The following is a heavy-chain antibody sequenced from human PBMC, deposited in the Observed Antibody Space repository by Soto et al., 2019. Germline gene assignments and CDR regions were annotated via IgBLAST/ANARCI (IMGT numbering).Heavy chain of an antibody. CDR3: ARRGSSSYLDY. V-gene: IGHV3-23*01. CDR2: ISGSGGST. J-gene: IGHJ4*02. D-gene: IGHD6-13*01. CDR1: GFTFSSYA. Sequence: EVQLLESGGGLVQPGGSLRLSCAASGFTFSSYAMRWVRQAPGKGLEWVSAISGSGGSTYYADSVKGRFTISRDNSKNTLFLQMNSLRAEDTAVYYCARRGSSSYLDYWGQGTLVTVSS.